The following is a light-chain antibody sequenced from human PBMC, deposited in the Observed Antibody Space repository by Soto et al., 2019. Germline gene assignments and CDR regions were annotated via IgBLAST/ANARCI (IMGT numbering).Light chain of an antibody. CDR2: RNN. Sequence: QAVVTQPPSASGTPGQRVTISCSGSSSNIGSNYVYWYQQLPGTAPKLLIYRNNQRPSGVPDRFSGSKSGTSASLAISGLRSEDDADYYCAAWDDSLSGYVFGTGTKVTVL. J-gene: IGLJ1*01. CDR1: SSNIGSNY. V-gene: IGLV1-47*01. CDR3: AAWDDSLSGYV.